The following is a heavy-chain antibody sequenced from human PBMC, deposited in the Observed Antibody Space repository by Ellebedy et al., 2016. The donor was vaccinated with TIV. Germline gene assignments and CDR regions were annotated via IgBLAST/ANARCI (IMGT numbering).Heavy chain of an antibody. V-gene: IGHV4-34*01. Sequence: SETLSLTCNVSGGSMSPYYWSWIRQPPGKGLEWIGEINHSGSTNYIKSRVTISVDTSKNQFSLKLTSVTAADTAIYYCASLPDYRIGFVDVPMVWGQWGQGTLVTVSS. CDR3: ASLPDYRIGFVDVPMVWGQ. CDR2: INHSGST. D-gene: IGHD3-10*01. J-gene: IGHJ4*02. CDR1: GGSMSPYY.